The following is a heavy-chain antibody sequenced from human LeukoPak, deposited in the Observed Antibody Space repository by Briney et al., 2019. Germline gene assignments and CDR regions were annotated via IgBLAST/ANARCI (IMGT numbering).Heavy chain of an antibody. Sequence: PGGSLRLSCAASGFTVSSNYMSWIRQPPGKGLEWIGSIYYSGSTYYNPSLKSRVTISVDTSKNQFSLKLSSVTAADTAVYYCARDMATRTFGGVIVSFDYWGQGTLVTVSS. CDR3: ARDMATRTFGGVIVSFDY. J-gene: IGHJ4*02. V-gene: IGHV4-39*07. CDR1: GFTVSSNY. D-gene: IGHD3-16*02. CDR2: IYYSGST.